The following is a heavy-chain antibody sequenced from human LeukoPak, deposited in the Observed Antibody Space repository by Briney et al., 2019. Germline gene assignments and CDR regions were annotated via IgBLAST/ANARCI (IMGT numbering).Heavy chain of an antibody. CDR1: GYSISSGYY. CDR2: IYHSGST. V-gene: IGHV4-38-2*02. CDR3: ASTPRDGYNLWTFDP. D-gene: IGHD5-24*01. Sequence: SETLSLTCTVSGYSISSGYYWGWIRQPPGKGLEWIGSIYHSGSTYYNPSLKSRVTISVDTSKNQFSLKLSSVTAADTAVYYCASTPRDGYNLWTFDPWGQGTLVTVSS. J-gene: IGHJ5*02.